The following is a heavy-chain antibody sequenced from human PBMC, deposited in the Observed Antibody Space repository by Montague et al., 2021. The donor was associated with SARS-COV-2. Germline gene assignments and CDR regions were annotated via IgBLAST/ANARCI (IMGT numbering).Heavy chain of an antibody. CDR3: AREVVHVDVLTDIPKILYYGLDV. D-gene: IGHD2-21*02. V-gene: IGHV4-30-4*08. CDR2: IYSTGDT. J-gene: IGHJ6*02. CDR1: GGAINRGDYY. Sequence: TLSLTCTVSGGAINRGDYYWTWIRQPPGKGLEWIGIIYSTGDTSYSPSLKGRVGISLDTSKNQVSLNLRSVAAADTAVYYCAREVVHVDVLTDIPKILYYGLDVWGQGTTVVVSS.